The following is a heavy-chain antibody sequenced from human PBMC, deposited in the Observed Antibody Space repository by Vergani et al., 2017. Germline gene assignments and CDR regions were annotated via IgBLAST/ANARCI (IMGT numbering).Heavy chain of an antibody. D-gene: IGHD5-24*01. CDR3: ARVHLRDGYNYSKGYFDY. CDR2: IIPIFGTA. J-gene: IGHJ4*02. V-gene: IGHV1-69*01. CDR1: GGTFSSYA. Sequence: QVQLVQSGAEVKKPGSSVKVSCKASGGTFSSYAISWVRQAPGQGLEWMGGIIPIFGTANYAQKFQSRVTITADESTSTAYMELSSLRSEDTAVYYCARVHLRDGYNYSKGYFDYWGQGTLVTVSS.